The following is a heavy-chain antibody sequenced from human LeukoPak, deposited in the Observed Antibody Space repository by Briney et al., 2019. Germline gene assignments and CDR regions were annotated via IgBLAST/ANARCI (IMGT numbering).Heavy chain of an antibody. CDR1: GYTFTSYA. D-gene: IGHD3-22*01. J-gene: IGHJ3*02. V-gene: IGHV7-4-1*02. Sequence: ASVKVSCKASGYTFTSYAMNWARQAPGQGLEWMGWINTNTGNPTYAQGFTGRFVFSLDTSVSTAYLQISSLKAEDTAVYYCARVKGYYFRDAFDIWGQGTMVTVSS. CDR2: INTNTGNP. CDR3: ARVKGYYFRDAFDI.